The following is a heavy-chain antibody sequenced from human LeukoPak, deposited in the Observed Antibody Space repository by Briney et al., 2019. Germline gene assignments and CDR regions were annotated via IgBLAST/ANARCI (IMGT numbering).Heavy chain of an antibody. J-gene: IGHJ4*02. CDR3: ARDRSDIRIPDLYYFDY. CDR2: VNLQGST. Sequence: SGTLSLTCGVSGGSISNTNWWTWVRQPPGKGLEWIGEVNLQGSTNYNPSLKSRVAISVDKSENHISLKLTSVTAADTAVYYCARDRSDIRIPDLYYFDYWGQGTLVTVSS. V-gene: IGHV4-4*02. CDR1: GGSISNTNW. D-gene: IGHD2-21*01.